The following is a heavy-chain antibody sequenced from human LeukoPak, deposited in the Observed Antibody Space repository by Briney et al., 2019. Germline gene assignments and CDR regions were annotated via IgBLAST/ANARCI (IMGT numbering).Heavy chain of an antibody. V-gene: IGHV1-2*02. CDR3: ARSLLYCGGDCLLGDTFDV. Sequence: ASVKVSCKASGYTFTGYSVHWVRQAPGQGLEWMGWVNPKSGDTHYSQKFQDRVIMTRDTSISTAYMDLSSLGSDDTAVYYCARSLLYCGGDCLLGDTFDVWGQGTMVTVSS. D-gene: IGHD2-21*02. J-gene: IGHJ3*01. CDR2: VNPKSGDT. CDR1: GYTFTGYS.